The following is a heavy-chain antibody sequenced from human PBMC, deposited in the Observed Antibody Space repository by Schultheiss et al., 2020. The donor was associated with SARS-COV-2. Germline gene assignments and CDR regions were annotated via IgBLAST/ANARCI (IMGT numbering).Heavy chain of an antibody. CDR3: AKGKAETGMGPFDN. V-gene: IGHV3-33*03. CDR1: GFTFSSYA. Sequence: SCAASGFTFSSYAMHWVRQAPGKGLEWVAVIWYDGSNKYYADSVKGRFTISRDNLKNMLYLQMDYLRVEDTAVYYCAKGKAETGMGPFDNWGQGTLVTVSS. D-gene: IGHD6-19*01. J-gene: IGHJ4*02. CDR2: IWYDGSNK.